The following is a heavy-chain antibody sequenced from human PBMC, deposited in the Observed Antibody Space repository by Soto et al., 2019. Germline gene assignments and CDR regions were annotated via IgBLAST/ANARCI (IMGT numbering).Heavy chain of an antibody. CDR3: ARGDRFRCSGDRCFSDGLFLS. CDR2: INGSSSTM. CDR1: GFTFGIYS. D-gene: IGHD2-15*01. J-gene: IGHJ5*02. Sequence: DVQLVESGGGLVQRGGSLRLSCAASGFTFGIYSMNWVRQAPGKGLEWISYINGSSSTMYYADSVKGRFIISRDNADKSSYLQMNSLRDADTAVYYCARGDRFRCSGDRCFSDGLFLSWGQGTLVTVSS. V-gene: IGHV3-48*02.